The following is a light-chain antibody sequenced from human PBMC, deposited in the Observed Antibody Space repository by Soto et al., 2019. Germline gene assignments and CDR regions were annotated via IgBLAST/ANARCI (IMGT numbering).Light chain of an antibody. J-gene: IGKJ2*01. CDR1: QGISSS. V-gene: IGKV1-12*01. CDR3: QQGDKFPLT. Sequence: DIQMTQSPPSVSASVGDNVTVSCRASQGISSSLAWYQQKPGKAPQLLSYGASTVQSGVPSSFSGSAAAADFTLTIRSLQPEDFATYLCQQGDKFPLTFGQGTRVDI. CDR2: GAS.